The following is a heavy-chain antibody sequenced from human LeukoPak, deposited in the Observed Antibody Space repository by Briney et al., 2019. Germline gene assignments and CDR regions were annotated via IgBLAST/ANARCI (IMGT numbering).Heavy chain of an antibody. CDR3: ARDRGRWLQLFY. J-gene: IGHJ4*02. Sequence: GGSLRLSCAASGFTFSSYSMNWVRQAPGKGLEWVSSISSSSSYIYYADSVKGRFTISRDNAKNSLYLQMNSLRAEDTAVYYCARDRGRWLQLFYWGQGTLVTVSS. D-gene: IGHD5-24*01. CDR2: ISSSSSYI. V-gene: IGHV3-21*04. CDR1: GFTFSSYS.